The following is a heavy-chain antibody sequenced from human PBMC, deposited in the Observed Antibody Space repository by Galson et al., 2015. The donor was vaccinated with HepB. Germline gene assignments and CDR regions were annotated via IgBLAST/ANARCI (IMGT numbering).Heavy chain of an antibody. CDR3: ASVRYFDSYFDY. D-gene: IGHD3-9*01. CDR1: RFSFSTSW. CDR2: IKQDGCEK. Sequence: SLRLSCAASRFSFSTSWMRWVRQAPGKGLEWVAKIKQDGCEKRWVDSVTGRYTIARDNAKNSLYLQMNTQRAEGTAVYYCASVRYFDSYFDYWGQGTLVTASS. J-gene: IGHJ4*02. V-gene: IGHV3-7*03.